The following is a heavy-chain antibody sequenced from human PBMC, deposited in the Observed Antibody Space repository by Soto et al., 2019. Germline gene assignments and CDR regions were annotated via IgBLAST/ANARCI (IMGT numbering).Heavy chain of an antibody. CDR2: TYYRSKWYN. CDR1: GDSVSSNSAA. J-gene: IGHJ6*02. Sequence: PSQTLSLTCAISGDSVSSNSAAWNWIRQSPSRGLEWLGRTYYRSKWYNDYAVSVKSRITINPDTSKNQFSLQLNSVTPEDTAVYYCARDARITIFGVVKDYGMDVWGQGTTVTVSS. V-gene: IGHV6-1*01. CDR3: ARDARITIFGVVKDYGMDV. D-gene: IGHD3-3*01.